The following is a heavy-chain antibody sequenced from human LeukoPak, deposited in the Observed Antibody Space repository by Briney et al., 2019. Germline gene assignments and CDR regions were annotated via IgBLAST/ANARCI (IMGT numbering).Heavy chain of an antibody. Sequence: SVKVSCKASGGTFSSYAISWVRQAPGQGLEWMGGIIPIFGTANYAQKFQGRVTITTDESTSTAYMELSSLRSEDTAVYYCAREGVDIVTTIPRGFDYWGQGTLVTVSS. CDR2: IIPIFGTA. D-gene: IGHD5-12*01. J-gene: IGHJ4*02. V-gene: IGHV1-69*05. CDR1: GGTFSSYA. CDR3: AREGVDIVTTIPRGFDY.